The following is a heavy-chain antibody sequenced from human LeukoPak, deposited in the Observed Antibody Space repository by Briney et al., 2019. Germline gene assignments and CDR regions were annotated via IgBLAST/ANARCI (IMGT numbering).Heavy chain of an antibody. V-gene: IGHV3-30*03. CDR1: GFTFSSYG. J-gene: IGHJ5*02. D-gene: IGHD6-19*01. CDR3: ARAYNSGWSLPFDP. CDR2: ISYDGSNK. Sequence: GGSLRLSCAASGFTFSSYGMHWVRQAPGKGLEWVAVISYDGSNKYYADSVKGRFTISRDNSKNTLYLQMNSLRADDTAVYYCARAYNSGWSLPFDPWGQGTLVTVSS.